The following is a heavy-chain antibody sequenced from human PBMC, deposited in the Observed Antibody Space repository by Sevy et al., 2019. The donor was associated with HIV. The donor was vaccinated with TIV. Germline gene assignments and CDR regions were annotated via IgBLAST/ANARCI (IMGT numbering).Heavy chain of an antibody. J-gene: IGHJ3*02. D-gene: IGHD3-9*01. CDR1: GDSVSSNSAA. CDR2: TYYRSKWYN. V-gene: IGHV6-1*01. Sequence: SQTLSLTCAISGDSVSSNSAAWNWIRQSPSRGLEWLGRTYYRSKWYNDYAVSVKSRITINPDTSKNQCSLQLNSVTPEDTAVYYCARGGYDILTGFETDDAFDIWGQGTMVTVSS. CDR3: ARGGYDILTGFETDDAFDI.